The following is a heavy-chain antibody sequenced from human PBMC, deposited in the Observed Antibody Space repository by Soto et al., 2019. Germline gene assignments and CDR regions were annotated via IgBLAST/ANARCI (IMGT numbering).Heavy chain of an antibody. CDR3: ARLVLVDRLLGWFDP. V-gene: IGHV4-59*08. CDR2: IYYSGST. J-gene: IGHJ5*02. D-gene: IGHD5-12*01. CDR1: GGSISSYY. Sequence: PSETLSLTCTVSGGSISSYYWSWIRQPPGKGLEWIGYIYYSGSTNYNPSIKSRVTITVDTSKNQLSLKLSSVTAADTAVYYCARLVLVDRLLGWFDPWGQGTLVTVSS.